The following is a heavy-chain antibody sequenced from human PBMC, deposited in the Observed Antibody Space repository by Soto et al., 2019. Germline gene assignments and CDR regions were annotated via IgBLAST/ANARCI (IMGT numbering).Heavy chain of an antibody. CDR2: ISGSGKDT. Sequence: GGSLRLSCATSGFTFSNYRMNWVRESPGKGLEWVASISGSGKDTFYRDSAKGRFTISRDNAESSLVLQMNSLTVDDTAVYHCARVHLVRTSSYYCGMDVWGPGTTVTVSS. J-gene: IGHJ6*02. CDR1: GFTFSNYR. V-gene: IGHV3-21*06. D-gene: IGHD6-6*01. CDR3: ARVHLVRTSSYYCGMDV.